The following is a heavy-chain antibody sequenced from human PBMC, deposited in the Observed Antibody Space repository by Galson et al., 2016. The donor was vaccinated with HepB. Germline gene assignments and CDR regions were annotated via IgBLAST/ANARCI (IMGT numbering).Heavy chain of an antibody. Sequence: SVKVSCKASGYTFSGFYIHWVRQAPGQGLEWMGWINPNSGVTTYAQKFQGRVTMTRDTSISTVYMELSSLRSDDTAMYSCAREAKPYGDIDSWGQGTLVTVSS. J-gene: IGHJ4*02. CDR3: AREAKPYGDIDS. CDR1: GYTFSGFY. D-gene: IGHD4-17*01. CDR2: INPNSGVT. V-gene: IGHV1-2*02.